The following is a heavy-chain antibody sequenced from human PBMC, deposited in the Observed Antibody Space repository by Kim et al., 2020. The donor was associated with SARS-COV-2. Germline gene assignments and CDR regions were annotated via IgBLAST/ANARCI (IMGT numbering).Heavy chain of an antibody. J-gene: IGHJ5*02. CDR2: TT. V-gene: IGHV4-30-2*01. CDR3: ARGGPLSWFDP. Sequence: TTHYNPALKSRVPVSIDNSKNQHSLRLTSVTAADTAVYYCARGGPLSWFDPWGQGILVTVSS.